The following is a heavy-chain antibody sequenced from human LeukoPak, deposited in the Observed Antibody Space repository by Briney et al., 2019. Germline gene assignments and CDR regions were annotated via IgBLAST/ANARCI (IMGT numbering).Heavy chain of an antibody. D-gene: IGHD4-23*01. CDR2: IYYSGNT. CDR3: ARTVGTHRFDS. J-gene: IGHJ4*02. Sequence: PSETLSLTCTVSGGSVSSSSYYWGWIRQPPGEGLEWIGTIYYSGNTYYNPSLQSRVFISMDTSKNQFSLSLGSVTAPDTAVYYCARTVGTHRFDSWGQGTLVTVSS. CDR1: GGSVSSSSYY. V-gene: IGHV4-39*01.